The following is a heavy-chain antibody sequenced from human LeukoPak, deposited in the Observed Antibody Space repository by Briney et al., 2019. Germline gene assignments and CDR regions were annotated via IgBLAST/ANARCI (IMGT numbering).Heavy chain of an antibody. J-gene: IGHJ4*02. V-gene: IGHV3-30*02. CDR1: GFTFTIYG. D-gene: IGHD1-26*01. CDR2: IRYDGSNK. CDR3: ARDKQVVVGATTAYDY. Sequence: PGGSLRLSCAASGFTFTIYGMHWVRQAPGKGLEWVAFIRYDGSNKYYADSVKGRFTISRDNSKNTLYLQMSSLRAEDTAVYYCARDKQVVVGATTAYDYWGQGTLVTVSS.